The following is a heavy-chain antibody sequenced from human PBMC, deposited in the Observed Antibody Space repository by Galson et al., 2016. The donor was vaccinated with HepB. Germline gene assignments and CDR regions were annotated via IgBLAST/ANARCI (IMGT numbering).Heavy chain of an antibody. Sequence: QSGAEVKKPGESLKISCKGSGYNFASYWIGWVRQMPGKGLEWMGIINAADSHIRYSPPFEGQVTMSADRSITTTYLQWDSLKASDTAMYYCSRNWRGLGHDAFDVWGQGTMVIVSS. CDR2: INAADSHI. V-gene: IGHV5-51*01. CDR3: SRNWRGLGHDAFDV. D-gene: IGHD1-1*01. CDR1: GYNFASYW. J-gene: IGHJ3*01.